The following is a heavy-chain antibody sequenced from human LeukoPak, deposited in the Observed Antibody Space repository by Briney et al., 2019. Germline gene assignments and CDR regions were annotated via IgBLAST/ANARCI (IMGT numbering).Heavy chain of an antibody. V-gene: IGHV4-59*01. D-gene: IGHD2-21*01. CDR3: ARVSVVGAFDI. J-gene: IGHJ3*02. CDR1: GGSINYYY. CDR2: IYYSGGT. Sequence: SETLSLTCTVSGGSINYYYWMWIRQPPGKGLEWIGYIYYSGGTHYNPSLKSRVTMLVDTSKNQFSLKLTAVTAADTAVYYCARVSVVGAFDIWGQGTMVTVSS.